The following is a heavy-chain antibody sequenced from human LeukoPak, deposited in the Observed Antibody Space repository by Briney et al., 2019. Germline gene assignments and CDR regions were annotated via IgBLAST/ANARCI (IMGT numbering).Heavy chain of an antibody. Sequence: SVKVSCKASGFTFTSSAMQWVRQARGQRLEWIGWIVVGSGNTNYAQKFQERVTITRDMSTSTAYMELSSLRSEDTAVYYCARDRIAAAGTSWTGYFQHWGQGTLVTVSS. CDR1: GFTFTSSA. CDR3: ARDRIAAAGTSWTGYFQH. J-gene: IGHJ1*01. D-gene: IGHD6-13*01. CDR2: IVVGSGNT. V-gene: IGHV1-58*02.